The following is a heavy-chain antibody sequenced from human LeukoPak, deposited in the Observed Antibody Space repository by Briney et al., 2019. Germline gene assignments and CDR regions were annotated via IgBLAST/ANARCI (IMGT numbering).Heavy chain of an antibody. J-gene: IGHJ6*03. CDR2: ISTYSGTT. CDR1: GYTFSNSG. Sequence: ASVKVSCKASGYTFSNSGISWVRQAPGQGLEWMGWISTYSGTTNYAHNLQGRLTMTTDTSTSTAYMELRNLKSDDTAVYYCARSGGYYFYMDVWGKGTTVTVSS. D-gene: IGHD1-26*01. V-gene: IGHV1-18*01. CDR3: ARSGGYYFYMDV.